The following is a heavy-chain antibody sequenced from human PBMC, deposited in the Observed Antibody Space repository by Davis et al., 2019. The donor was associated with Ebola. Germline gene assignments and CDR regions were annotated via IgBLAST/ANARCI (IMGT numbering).Heavy chain of an antibody. D-gene: IGHD4-23*01. CDR1: GFTFSGSA. J-gene: IGHJ4*02. V-gene: IGHV3-73*01. CDR2: FRSKANSYAT. CDR3: TGSYGGFDY. Sequence: GGSLRLSCATSGFTFSGSAMHWVRQASGKGLEWVGRFRSKANSYATAYAASVKGRFTISRDDSKNTAYLQMNSLKTEDTAVYYCTGSYGGFDYWGQGTLVTVSS.